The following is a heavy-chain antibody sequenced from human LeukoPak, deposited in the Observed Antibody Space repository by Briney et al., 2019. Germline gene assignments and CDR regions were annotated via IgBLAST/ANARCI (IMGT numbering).Heavy chain of an antibody. CDR2: INHSGST. CDR3: ASPPKPYGPFDP. V-gene: IGHV4-34*01. CDR1: GGSFSGYY. J-gene: IGHJ5*02. D-gene: IGHD4-17*01. Sequence: SETLSLTCAVYGGSFSGYYWSWIRQPPGKGLEWIGEINHSGSTNYNPSLKSRVTISVDTSKNQFSLKLSSVTAADTAVYYCASPPKPYGPFDPWGQGTLVTVSS.